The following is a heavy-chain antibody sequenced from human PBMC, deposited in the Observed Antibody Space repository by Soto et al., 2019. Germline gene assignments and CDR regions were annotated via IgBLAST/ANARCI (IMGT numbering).Heavy chain of an antibody. CDR3: AKDRRISGSYPAFDH. CDR1: GFDFSSYA. CDR2: ISGSGDRA. J-gene: IGHJ4*02. V-gene: IGHV3-23*01. Sequence: GGSLRLSCAASGFDFSSYAMSLVRQAPGKGLEWVSGISGSGDRAFYADSVKGRFTISRDSSKNTLYLQMNSLRAEDTAVYYCAKDRRISGSYPAFDHWGQGILVTVSS. D-gene: IGHD1-26*01.